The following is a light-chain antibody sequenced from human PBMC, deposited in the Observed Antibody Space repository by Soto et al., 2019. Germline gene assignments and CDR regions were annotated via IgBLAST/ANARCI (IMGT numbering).Light chain of an antibody. CDR1: QTVGSSF. CDR2: GAS. V-gene: IGKV3-20*01. CDR3: QQYNRYSWT. J-gene: IGKJ1*01. Sequence: EIVLTQSPGTLSFSPGERATLSCRASQTVGSSFLAWFQHKPGQAPRLLIYGASTRATGIPDRFSGSGSGTDFTLTISSLQPDDFATYYCQQYNRYSWTFGQGTKVDIK.